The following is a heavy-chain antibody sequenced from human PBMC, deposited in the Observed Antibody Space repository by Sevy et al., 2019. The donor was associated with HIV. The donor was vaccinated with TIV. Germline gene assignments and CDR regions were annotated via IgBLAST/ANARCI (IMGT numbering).Heavy chain of an antibody. V-gene: IGHV3-23*01. J-gene: IGHJ4*02. D-gene: IGHD3-16*01. CDR3: AKPRGSFYFDY. CDR2: ISGSGDST. CDR1: AFSFNTYA. Sequence: GGSLRLSCAASAFSFNTYAMRWVRRAPGKGLEWVSTISGSGDSTFYSDSVKGRFTISRDNSKNTLYLQMNSLRAEDTAVYYCAKPRGSFYFDYWGQGTLITVSS.